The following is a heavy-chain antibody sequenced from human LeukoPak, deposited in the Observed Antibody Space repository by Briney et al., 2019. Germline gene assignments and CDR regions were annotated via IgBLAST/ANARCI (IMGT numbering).Heavy chain of an antibody. V-gene: IGHV3-23*01. CDR3: AKLSCSGGSCYPPFDY. CDR2: ISGSAGRT. Sequence: GGSLRLSCAASGFTLTTYAMSWVRQAPGKGLEWVSGISGSAGRTNYADSVKGRFTISRDNSKNTLYVQMNSLRAEDTAVYYCAKLSCSGGSCYPPFDYWGQGTLVTVSS. CDR1: GFTLTTYA. D-gene: IGHD2-15*01. J-gene: IGHJ4*02.